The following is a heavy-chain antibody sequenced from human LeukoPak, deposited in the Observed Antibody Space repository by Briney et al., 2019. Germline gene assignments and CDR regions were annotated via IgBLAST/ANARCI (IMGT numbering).Heavy chain of an antibody. V-gene: IGHV1-69*13. CDR2: IIPIFGTA. D-gene: IGHD3-22*01. CDR1: GGTFSHYA. Sequence: ASVTVPCTASGGTFSHYAINWVRQAPGPGLEWMGGIIPIFGTANYAQKFQGRVTITADESTSTVYMELNSLKSEDTAVYYCARGWDNDSGGRPTAYVYWGQGTLVTVSS. J-gene: IGHJ4*02. CDR3: ARGWDNDSGGRPTAYVY.